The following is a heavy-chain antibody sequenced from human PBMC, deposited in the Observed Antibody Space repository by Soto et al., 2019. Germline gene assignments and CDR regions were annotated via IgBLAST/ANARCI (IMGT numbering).Heavy chain of an antibody. V-gene: IGHV1-46*01. CDR2: ITPAGGNV. J-gene: IGHJ6*02. D-gene: IGHD2-21*02. CDR1: GYSFSHYY. CDR3: ARDFIVLVVTSKGLVISDYYYYGMGV. Sequence: QVQLVQSGSEVKKPGASVTISCETSGYSFSHYYIHWVRQAPGQGLEWLGIITPAGGNVTYAQKFEGRITMTRATSASTVFIELNSLTTEDTATYFCARDFIVLVVTSKGLVISDYYYYGMGVWGQGTAVTV.